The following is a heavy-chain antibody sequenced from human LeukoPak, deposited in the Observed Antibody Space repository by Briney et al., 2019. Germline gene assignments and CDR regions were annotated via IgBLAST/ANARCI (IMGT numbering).Heavy chain of an antibody. Sequence: GGSISSSSYYWGWICQPSGKGRVWIGSIYYSGSTYYNLYVKSRVTISVDTSKNQFSLRLTSVTAADTAVYYCARVPAAGTGPDYWGQGTLVTVSS. CDR1: GGSISSSSYY. J-gene: IGHJ4*02. D-gene: IGHD6-13*01. V-gene: IGHV4-39*07. CDR3: ARVPAAGTGPDY. CDR2: IYYSGST.